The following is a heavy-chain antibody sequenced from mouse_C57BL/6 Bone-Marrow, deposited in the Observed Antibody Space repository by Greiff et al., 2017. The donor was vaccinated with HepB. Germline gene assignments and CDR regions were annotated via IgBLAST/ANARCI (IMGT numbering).Heavy chain of an antibody. CDR2: INYDGSST. J-gene: IGHJ1*03. V-gene: IGHV5-16*01. CDR1: GFTFSDYY. D-gene: IGHD1-1*01. Sequence: EVKLMESEGGLVQPGSSMKLSCTASGFTFSDYYMAWVRQVPEKGLEWVANINYDGSSTYYLDSLKSRFIISRDNAKNILYLNMSSLKSEDTATYYCSREGYYYGSSHWYFDVWGTGTTVTVSS. CDR3: SREGYYYGSSHWYFDV.